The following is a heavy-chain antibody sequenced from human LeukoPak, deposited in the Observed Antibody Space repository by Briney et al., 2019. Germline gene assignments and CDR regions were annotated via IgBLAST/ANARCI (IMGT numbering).Heavy chain of an antibody. CDR1: GFTFSSYA. CDR2: ISGSGSST. D-gene: IGHD6-19*01. J-gene: IGHJ4*02. V-gene: IGHV3-23*01. CDR3: AKGVAVASPYYFDY. Sequence: GGSLRLSCAASGFTFSSYAMSWVRQAPGKGLEWVSPISGSGSSTYCADSVKGRFTISRDNSKNTLYLQMNSLRAEDTAVYYCAKGVAVASPYYFDYWGQGALVTVSS.